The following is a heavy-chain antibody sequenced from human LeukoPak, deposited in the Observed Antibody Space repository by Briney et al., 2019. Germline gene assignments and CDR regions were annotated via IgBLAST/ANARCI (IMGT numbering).Heavy chain of an antibody. Sequence: SETLSLACTVSGGSISSSSYYWGWIRQPPGKGLEWIGSIYYSGSANYNPSLKSRVTISVDTSKNQFSLKLSSVTAADTAVYYCARGSTNYFDYWGQGTLVTVSS. V-gene: IGHV4-39*07. CDR1: GGSISSSSYY. CDR2: IYYSGSA. J-gene: IGHJ4*02. CDR3: ARGSTNYFDY.